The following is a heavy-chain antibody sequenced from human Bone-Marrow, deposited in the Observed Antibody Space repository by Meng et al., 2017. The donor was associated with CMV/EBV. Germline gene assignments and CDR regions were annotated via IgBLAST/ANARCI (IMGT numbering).Heavy chain of an antibody. CDR1: GGTFSSYA. D-gene: IGHD2-21*01. CDR2: IIPILGIA. V-gene: IGHV1-69*10. Sequence: SVKVSCKASGGTFSSYAISWVRQAPGQGLEWMGGIIPILGIANYAQKFQGRVTITADKSTSTAYMELSSLRSEDTAVYYCARRQPIGDVFDIWGQGTMVTVSS. CDR3: ARRQPIGDVFDI. J-gene: IGHJ3*02.